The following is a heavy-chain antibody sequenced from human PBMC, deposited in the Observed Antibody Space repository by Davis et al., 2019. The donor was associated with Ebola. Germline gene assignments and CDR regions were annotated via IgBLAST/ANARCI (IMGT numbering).Heavy chain of an antibody. CDR3: ARGRARLDY. CDR2: ISYDGSNK. J-gene: IGHJ4*02. V-gene: IGHV3-30-3*01. Sequence: GGSLRLSCAASGFTFSSYAMHWVRQAPGKGLEWVAVISYDGSNKYYADSVKGRFTISRDNAKNSLYLQMNSLRAEDTAVYYCARGRARLDYWGQGTLVTVSS. CDR1: GFTFSSYA.